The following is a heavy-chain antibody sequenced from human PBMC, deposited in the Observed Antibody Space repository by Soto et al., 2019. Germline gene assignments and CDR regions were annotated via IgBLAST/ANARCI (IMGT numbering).Heavy chain of an antibody. CDR2: IIPIFGTP. CDR3: ASTRYCGGGSCPYYFDY. J-gene: IGHJ4*02. CDR1: GGTFSSYA. V-gene: IGHV1-69*01. D-gene: IGHD2-15*01. Sequence: QVQLVQSGAEVKKPGSSVKVSCKASGGTFSSYAISWVRQAPGQGLEWMGGIIPIFGTPNYAQKFQGRVTITADESTSTAYMELSSVRSEDTAVYYCASTRYCGGGSCPYYFDYWGQETLVTVSS.